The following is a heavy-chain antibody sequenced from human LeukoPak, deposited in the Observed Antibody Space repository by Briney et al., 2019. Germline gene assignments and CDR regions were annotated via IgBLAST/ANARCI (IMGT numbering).Heavy chain of an antibody. Sequence: AASVKVSFKASGGTFSRYAISCVRQAPGQGLEWMGGIIPIFGTANYAQKFQGRVTITADESTSTAYMELSSLRSEDTAVYYCARDPSPRTVTLDYWGQGTLVTVSS. CDR2: IIPIFGTA. V-gene: IGHV1-69*13. CDR1: GGTFSRYA. J-gene: IGHJ4*02. CDR3: ARDPSPRTVTLDY. D-gene: IGHD4-17*01.